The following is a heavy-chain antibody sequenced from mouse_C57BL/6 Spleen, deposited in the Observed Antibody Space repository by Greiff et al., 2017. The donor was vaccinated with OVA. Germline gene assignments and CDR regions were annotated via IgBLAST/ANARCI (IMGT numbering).Heavy chain of an antibody. CDR3: ANYDYGDY. CDR2: IDPSDSYT. CDR1: GYTFTSYW. Sequence: QVHVKQPGAELVRPGTSVKLSCKASGYTFTSYWMHWVKQRPGQGLEWIGVIDPSDSYTNYNQKFKGKATLTVDTSSSTAYMQLSSLTSEDSAVYYCANYDYGDYWGQGTTLTVSS. D-gene: IGHD2-4*01. J-gene: IGHJ2*01. V-gene: IGHV1-59*01.